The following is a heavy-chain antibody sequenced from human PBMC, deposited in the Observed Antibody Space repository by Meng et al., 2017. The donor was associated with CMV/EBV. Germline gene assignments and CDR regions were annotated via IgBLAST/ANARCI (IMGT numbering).Heavy chain of an antibody. Sequence: QGQPGQVGAEVKQPGAPVMVSCKAVGYTFTGYYMHWVRQAPGQGLEWMGWISPNSGGTNYAQKFQGRVTMTRDTSISTAYMELSRLRSDDTAVYYCATYIGNYINWYFDLWGRGTLVTVSS. D-gene: IGHD1-7*01. V-gene: IGHV1-2*02. J-gene: IGHJ2*01. CDR3: ATYIGNYINWYFDL. CDR2: ISPNSGGT. CDR1: GYTFTGYY.